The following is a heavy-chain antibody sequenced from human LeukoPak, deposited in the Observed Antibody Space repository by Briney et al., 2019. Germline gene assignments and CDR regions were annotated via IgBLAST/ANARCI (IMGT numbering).Heavy chain of an antibody. Sequence: PSETLSLICTVSGGSISSYYWSWIRQPPGKGLEWIGYIYTSGSTNYNPSLQSRVTISVDTSKNQFSLKLSSVTAADTAVYYCARRRDFWSGLSHYYYYMDVWGKGTTVTVSS. CDR2: IYTSGST. CDR3: ARRRDFWSGLSHYYYYMDV. CDR1: GGSISSYY. J-gene: IGHJ6*03. D-gene: IGHD3-3*01. V-gene: IGHV4-4*09.